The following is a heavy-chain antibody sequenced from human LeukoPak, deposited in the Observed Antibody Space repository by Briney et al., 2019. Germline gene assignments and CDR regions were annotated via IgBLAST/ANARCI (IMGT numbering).Heavy chain of an antibody. CDR1: GFTFDDYG. CDR2: LNWNGGST. V-gene: IGHV3-20*04. J-gene: IGHJ6*02. Sequence: GGSLRLSCAASGFTFDDYGISWVRQAPGKGLEWVSGLNWNGGSTGYADSVKGRFTISRDNAKNSLYLQMNSLRAEDTALYYCARDFGSGPVLGMDVWGQGTTVTVSS. CDR3: ARDFGSGPVLGMDV. D-gene: IGHD3-3*01.